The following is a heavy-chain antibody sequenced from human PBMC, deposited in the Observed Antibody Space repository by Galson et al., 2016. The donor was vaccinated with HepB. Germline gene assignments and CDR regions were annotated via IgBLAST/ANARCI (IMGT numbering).Heavy chain of an antibody. CDR2: ISHDGRDK. Sequence: SLRLSCAASGFSFSSHGMHWVRQAPGKGLEWVALISHDGRDKFYAVSVKGRFTISRDNSKNTLYLQMNSLRAEDTAVYYCAKDLGARYDFWSGSRGYYNYYGMDVWGQGTTVTFSS. CDR1: GFSFSSHG. J-gene: IGHJ6*02. CDR3: AKDLGARYDFWSGSRGYYNYYGMDV. D-gene: IGHD3-3*01. V-gene: IGHV3-30*18.